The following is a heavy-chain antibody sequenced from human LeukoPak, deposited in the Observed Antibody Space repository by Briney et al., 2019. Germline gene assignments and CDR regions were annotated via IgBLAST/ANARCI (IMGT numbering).Heavy chain of an antibody. CDR1: GFTVTSSY. CDR2: ISSTGNYI. CDR3: ARDRGGRGLDY. D-gene: IGHD4-23*01. J-gene: IGHJ4*02. V-gene: IGHV3-21*06. Sequence: GGSLRLSCAASGFTVTSSYMNWVRQAPGKGLEWVSSISSTGNYIYYTESMKGRFTISRDNAKNSLFLQMNSLRAEDTAVYYCARDRGGRGLDYWGQGTLVTVSS.